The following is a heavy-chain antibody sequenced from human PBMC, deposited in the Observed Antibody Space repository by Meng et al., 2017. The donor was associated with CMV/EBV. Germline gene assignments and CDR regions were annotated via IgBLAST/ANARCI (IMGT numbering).Heavy chain of an antibody. V-gene: IGHV3-53*01. CDR2: IYSGGST. Sequence: GESLKISCAASGFTVSSNYMSWVRQAPGKGLEWVSVIYSGGSTYYADSVKGRFTINRDNSKNTLYLQMNSLRAEYTAGYYCSYGGGYWGQGTLVTVSS. D-gene: IGHD3-10*01. CDR3: SYGGGY. J-gene: IGHJ4*02. CDR1: GFTVSSNY.